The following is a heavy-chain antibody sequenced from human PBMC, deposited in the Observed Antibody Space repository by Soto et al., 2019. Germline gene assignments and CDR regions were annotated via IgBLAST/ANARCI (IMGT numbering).Heavy chain of an antibody. CDR1: GGTFSNYA. CDR3: ARVEAVAGLYNYPGLDV. J-gene: IGHJ6*02. CDR2: IVPIFGTT. V-gene: IGHV1-69*12. D-gene: IGHD6-19*01. Sequence: QVQLVQSGAEVKKPGSSVKVSCKVSGGTFSNYAIDWVRLAPGHGLEWMGGIVPIFGTTYYTQKFQGRATIIADDSKCTAYLEMSSLRSEDTAIYYCARVEAVAGLYNYPGLDVWGQGTAVTVSS.